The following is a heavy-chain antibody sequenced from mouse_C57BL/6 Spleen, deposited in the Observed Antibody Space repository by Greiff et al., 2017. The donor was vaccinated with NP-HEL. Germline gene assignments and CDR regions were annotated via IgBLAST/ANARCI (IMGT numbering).Heavy chain of an antibody. CDR1: GFTFSSYA. J-gene: IGHJ1*03. D-gene: IGHD1-1*01. Sequence: EVMLVESGEGLVKPGGSLKLSCAASGFTFSSYAMSWVRQTPEKRLEWVAYISSGGDYIYYADTVKGRFTISRDNARNTLYLQMSKLKSDDTAMYYCTTVVAHWYFDVWGTGTTVTVSS. CDR3: TTVVAHWYFDV. V-gene: IGHV5-9-1*02. CDR2: ISSGGDYI.